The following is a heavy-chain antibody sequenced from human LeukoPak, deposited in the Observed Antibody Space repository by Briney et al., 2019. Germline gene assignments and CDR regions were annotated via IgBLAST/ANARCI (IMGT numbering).Heavy chain of an antibody. D-gene: IGHD3-22*01. V-gene: IGHV1-24*01. J-gene: IGHJ4*02. CDR2: FDPEDGET. Sequence: ASVKVSCKVSGYTLTELSMHWVRQAPGKGLEWMGGFDPEDGETIYAQKFQGRVTMTEDTSTDTAYMELSSLRSEDTAVYYCARAPAQDDYYDSSGYTDYWGQGTLVTVSS. CDR1: GYTLTELS. CDR3: ARAPAQDDYYDSSGYTDY.